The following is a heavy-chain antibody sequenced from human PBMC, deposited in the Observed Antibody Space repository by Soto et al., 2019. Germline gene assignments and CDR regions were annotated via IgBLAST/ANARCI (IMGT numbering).Heavy chain of an antibody. J-gene: IGHJ4*02. CDR1: GYTFTSYY. D-gene: IGHD6-13*01. V-gene: IGHV1-46*03. CDR3: ARDSSSWYDFDY. CDR2: INPSGGST. Sequence: ASVKLSCKASGYTFTSYYMHWVRQAPGQGLEWMGIINPSGGSTSYAQKFQGRVTMTRDTSTSTVYMELSSLRSEDTAVYYCARDSSSWYDFDYWGQGTLVTVSS.